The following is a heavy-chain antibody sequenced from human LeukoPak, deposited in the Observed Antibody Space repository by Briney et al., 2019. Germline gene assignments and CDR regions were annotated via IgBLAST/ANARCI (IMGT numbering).Heavy chain of an antibody. Sequence: SETLSLTCAVYGGSFSGYYWSWIRQPPGKGLEWIGEINHSGSTNYNPSLKSRVTITVNTSKNQFSLKPSSVTAADAAVDYCLTEPRSGSGCDPGDYSGQGTPVTVSS. V-gene: IGHV4-34*01. CDR2: INHSGST. J-gene: IGHJ4*02. CDR3: LTEPRSGSGCDPGDY. CDR1: GGSFSGYY. D-gene: IGHD6-19*01.